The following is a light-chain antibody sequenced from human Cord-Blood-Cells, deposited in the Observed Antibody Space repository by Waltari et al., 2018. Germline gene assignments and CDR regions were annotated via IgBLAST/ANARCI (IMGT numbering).Light chain of an antibody. CDR2: SKN. Sequence: QSVLTQPPSASGTPGQRVTISCSGSSSNIGSNTVNWYHQLPGPAPKLLIYSKNQRPSGVPGRFSGSKSGASASLAISGLQSEDEADDYCAAWDDSLNGPVFGGGTKLTVL. V-gene: IGLV1-44*01. CDR1: SSNIGSNT. CDR3: AAWDDSLNGPV. J-gene: IGLJ3*02.